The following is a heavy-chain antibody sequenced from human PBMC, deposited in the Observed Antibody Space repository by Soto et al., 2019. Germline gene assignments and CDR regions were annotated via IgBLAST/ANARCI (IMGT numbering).Heavy chain of an antibody. Sequence: EVQLVESGGGLVQPGGSLRLSCAASGYTFSRHWIHWVRQAPGQGPVGVSRISPDGSVTDYADFVVGRFTISRDNAKNTLYLQMSSLRAEDTAVYYCARPRSMSASGFDIGGQGTMVTVSS. D-gene: IGHD1-26*01. CDR3: ARPRSMSASGFDI. CDR1: GYTFSRHW. V-gene: IGHV3-74*01. J-gene: IGHJ3*02. CDR2: ISPDGSVT.